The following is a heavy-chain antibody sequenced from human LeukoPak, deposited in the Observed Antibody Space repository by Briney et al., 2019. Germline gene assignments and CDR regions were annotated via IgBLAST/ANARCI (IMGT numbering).Heavy chain of an antibody. CDR2: INPSGGST. CDR1: GYTFTSYY. CDR3: ARHKEVGDYYYFDY. J-gene: IGHJ4*02. D-gene: IGHD2/OR15-2a*01. V-gene: IGHV1-46*01. Sequence: ASVKVSCKASGYTFTSYYMHWVRQAPGQGLEWMGIINPSGGSTSYTQKFQGRVTMTRDTSTTTVYMELSSLRAQDTAVYYCARHKEVGDYYYFDYWGQGTLVTVSS.